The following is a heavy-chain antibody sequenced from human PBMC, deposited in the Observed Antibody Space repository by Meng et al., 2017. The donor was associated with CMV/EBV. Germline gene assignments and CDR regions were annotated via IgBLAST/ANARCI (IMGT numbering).Heavy chain of an antibody. CDR2: IYYSGST. V-gene: IGHV4-31*03. J-gene: IGHJ3*02. CDR3: ARVRLVGDAFDI. Sequence: SETLSLTCTVSGGSISSGGYYWSWIRQRPGKGLEWIGYIYYSGSTYYNPSLKSRVTISVDTSKNQFSLKLSSVTAADTAVYYCARVRLVGDAFDIWGQGTMVTVSS. D-gene: IGHD2-2*01. CDR1: GGSISSGGYY.